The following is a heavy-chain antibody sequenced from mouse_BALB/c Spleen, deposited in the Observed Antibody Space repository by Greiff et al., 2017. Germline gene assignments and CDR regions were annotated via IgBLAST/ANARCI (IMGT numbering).Heavy chain of an antibody. V-gene: IGHV2-6-7*01. CDR3: ARDGGLPHYYAMDY. D-gene: IGHD2-4*01. CDR2: LWGDGST. CDR1: GFSLTGYG. Sequence: VKLMESGPGLVAPSQSLSITCTVSGFSLTGYGVNWVRQPPGKGLEWLGMLWGDGSTDYNSALKSRLSISKDNSKSQVFLKMNSLQTDDTARYYCARDGGLPHYYAMDYWGQGTSVTVSS. J-gene: IGHJ4*01.